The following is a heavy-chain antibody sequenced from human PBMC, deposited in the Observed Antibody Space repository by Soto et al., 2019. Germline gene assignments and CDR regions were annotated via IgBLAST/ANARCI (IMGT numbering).Heavy chain of an antibody. Sequence: SVKVSCKASGGTFRSYAIGWVRQAPGQGLEWMGGIIPIFGTANYAQKFQGRVTITADESTSTAYMELSSLRSEDTAVYYCARDLYSYGYLGYGMDVWGQGTTVTVSS. V-gene: IGHV1-69*13. CDR3: ARDLYSYGYLGYGMDV. CDR1: GGTFRSYA. D-gene: IGHD5-18*01. CDR2: IIPIFGTA. J-gene: IGHJ6*02.